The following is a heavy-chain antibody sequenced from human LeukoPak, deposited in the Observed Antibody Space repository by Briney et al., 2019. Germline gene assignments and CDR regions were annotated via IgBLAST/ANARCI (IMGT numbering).Heavy chain of an antibody. D-gene: IGHD3-22*01. V-gene: IGHV1-69*13. J-gene: IGHJ4*02. Sequence: GASVKVSCKASGGTFSSYAISWVRQAPGQGLEWMGGIIPIFGTANYAQKSQGRVTITADESTSTAYMELSSLRSEDTAVYYCARSRGDSSGYRPLYYFDYWGQGTLVTVSS. CDR2: IIPIFGTA. CDR3: ARSRGDSSGYRPLYYFDY. CDR1: GGTFSSYA.